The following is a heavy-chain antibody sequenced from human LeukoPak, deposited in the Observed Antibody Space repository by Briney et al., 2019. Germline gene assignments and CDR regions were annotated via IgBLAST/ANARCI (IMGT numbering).Heavy chain of an antibody. D-gene: IGHD3-22*01. CDR1: GYTFTSYA. CDR2: INTNTGNP. V-gene: IGHV7-4-1*02. Sequence: ASVKGSCKASGYTFTSYAMNWVRQAPGQGLDWMGWINTNTGNPTYAQGFTGRFVFSLDTSVSTAYLQISSLKAEDTAVYYCARETYYYDSSGDFDYWGQGTLVTVSS. J-gene: IGHJ4*02. CDR3: ARETYYYDSSGDFDY.